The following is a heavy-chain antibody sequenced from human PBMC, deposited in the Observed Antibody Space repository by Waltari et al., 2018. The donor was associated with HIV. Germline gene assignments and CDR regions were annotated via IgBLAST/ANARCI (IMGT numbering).Heavy chain of an antibody. D-gene: IGHD6-19*01. Sequence: QVQLQESGPGLLKPSQTLSLTCTVSGGSISSASYYWTWIRQSAGKGLEWIGRIYTSGPTSYNPSLKIRVSISIDTSRNQFSLKLTSVTAADTAVYYCARDDLGSGWFFDYWGPGTLVTVSS. CDR2: IYTSGPT. CDR3: ARDDLGSGWFFDY. J-gene: IGHJ4*02. V-gene: IGHV4-61*02. CDR1: GGSISSASYY.